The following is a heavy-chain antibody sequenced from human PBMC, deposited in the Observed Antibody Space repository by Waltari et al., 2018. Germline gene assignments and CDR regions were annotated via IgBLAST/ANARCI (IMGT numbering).Heavy chain of an antibody. CDR1: GYTFTDYY. J-gene: IGHJ5*02. CDR2: VGPEDGET. Sequence: EVQLVQSGAEVKKPGATVNISCKVSGYTFTDYYMHWVQQAPGKGLEWMGLVGPEDGETMYAEKFQGTVAITADTSTDTAYMELSSLRAEDTAVYYCATVSGYSGWFDPWGQGTLVTVSS. D-gene: IGHD2-2*03. CDR3: ATVSGYSGWFDP. V-gene: IGHV1-69-2*01.